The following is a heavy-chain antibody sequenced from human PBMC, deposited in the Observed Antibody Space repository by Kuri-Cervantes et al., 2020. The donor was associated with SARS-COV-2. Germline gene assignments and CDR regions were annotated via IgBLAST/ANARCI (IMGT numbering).Heavy chain of an antibody. CDR2: INAGNGNT. Sequence: ASVKVSCKASGYIFTDYYMHWVRQAPGQGLEWMGWINAGNGNTKYSQKFQGRVTITRDTSASTAYMELSSLRSEDTAVYYCARADSGYGVYYYMDVWGKGTTVTVSS. V-gene: IGHV1/OR15-3*02. CDR3: ARADSGYGVYYYMDV. D-gene: IGHD5-12*01. J-gene: IGHJ6*03. CDR1: GYIFTDYY.